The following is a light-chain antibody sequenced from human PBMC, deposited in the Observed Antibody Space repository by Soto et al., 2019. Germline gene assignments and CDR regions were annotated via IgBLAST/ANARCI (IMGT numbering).Light chain of an antibody. CDR2: GAS. CDR3: QQYDSSPRT. V-gene: IGKV3-20*01. CDR1: QTITPTF. J-gene: IGKJ1*01. Sequence: EIVLTQSPGTLSLSPGERATLSFGASQTITPTFLAWYQQKPGQAPRLLIYGASSRATDIPDRFSGSGSGTDFNLTISNLEPEDFAVYYCQQYDSSPRTFGQGTKVDIK.